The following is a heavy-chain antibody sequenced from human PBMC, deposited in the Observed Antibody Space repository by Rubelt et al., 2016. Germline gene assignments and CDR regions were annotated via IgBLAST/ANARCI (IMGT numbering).Heavy chain of an antibody. Sequence: FSSYGMHWVRQAPGKGLEWVAVISYDGSNKYYADSVKGRFTISRDNSKNTLYLQMNSLRAEDTAVYYCAKGFSRFYDFWSGYPIGGMDVWGQGTTVTVSS. CDR3: AKGFSRFYDFWSGYPIGGMDV. D-gene: IGHD3-3*01. CDR1: FSSYG. CDR2: ISYDGSNK. J-gene: IGHJ6*02. V-gene: IGHV3-30*18.